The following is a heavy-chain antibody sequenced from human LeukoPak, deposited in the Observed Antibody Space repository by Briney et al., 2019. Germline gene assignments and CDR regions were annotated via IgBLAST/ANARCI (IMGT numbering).Heavy chain of an antibody. CDR2: IRSKANSYAT. D-gene: IGHD3-22*01. Sequence: GGSLRLSCAASGFTFSGSAMHWVRQASGKGLEWVGRIRSKANSYATAYAASVKGRFTISRDDSKNTAYLQMNSLKTEDTAVYYCTRPSIIAYDSSGYRYNWFDPWGQGTLVTVSS. J-gene: IGHJ5*02. V-gene: IGHV3-73*01. CDR1: GFTFSGSA. CDR3: TRPSIIAYDSSGYRYNWFDP.